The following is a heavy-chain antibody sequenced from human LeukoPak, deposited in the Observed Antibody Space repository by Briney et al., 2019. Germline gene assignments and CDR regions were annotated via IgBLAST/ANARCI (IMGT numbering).Heavy chain of an antibody. CDR1: GFTFSNYA. CDR3: AKWGDYDVLTGYYVSDY. D-gene: IGHD3-9*01. V-gene: IGHV3-23*01. J-gene: IGHJ4*02. CDR2: ITGSGGNT. Sequence: GGSLRLSCAASGFTFSNYAMSWVRQAPGKGLDWVSAITGSGGNTYYADSVKGRFTISRDNSKNTLYLQMNSLRAEDTAVYYCAKWGDYDVLTGYYVSDYWGQGALVTVSS.